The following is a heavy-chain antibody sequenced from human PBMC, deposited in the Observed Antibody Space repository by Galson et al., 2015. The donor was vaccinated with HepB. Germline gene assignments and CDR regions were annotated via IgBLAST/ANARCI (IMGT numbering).Heavy chain of an antibody. CDR1: GFRFITYA. CDR3: AKDWAAARPGYFDS. D-gene: IGHD6-6*01. Sequence: LRLSCAASGFRFITYAMSWVRQAPGKGLEWVSIISGSGDSTYYADSVKGRFTIPRDNSKNTLYLQMNSLRAEDTAVYYCAKDWAAARPGYFDSWGQGTLVTVSP. V-gene: IGHV3-23*01. CDR2: ISGSGDST. J-gene: IGHJ4*02.